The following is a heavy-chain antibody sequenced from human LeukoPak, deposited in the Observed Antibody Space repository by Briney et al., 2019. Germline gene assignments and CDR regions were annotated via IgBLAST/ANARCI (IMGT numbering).Heavy chain of an antibody. J-gene: IGHJ4*02. V-gene: IGHV4-39*01. CDR1: GGSISSSSYY. Sequence: PSETLSLTCTVSGGSISSSSYYWGWIRQPPGKGLEWIGSIYYSGSTYYNPSLKGRVTISVDTSKNQFSLKLSSVTAADTAVYYCARQDSSAYYFDYWGQGTLVTVSS. D-gene: IGHD3-22*01. CDR2: IYYSGST. CDR3: ARQDSSAYYFDY.